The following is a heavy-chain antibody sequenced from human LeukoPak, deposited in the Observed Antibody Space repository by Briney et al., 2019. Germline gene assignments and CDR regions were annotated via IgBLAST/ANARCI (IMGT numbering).Heavy chain of an antibody. CDR1: GFTFDDYG. J-gene: IGHJ6*03. CDR2: INWNGGST. V-gene: IGHV3-20*04. CDR3: ARRESTYQNYYYFYYMDV. Sequence: GGSLRLSCAASGFTFDDYGKRWVRQAPGKGLEWVSGINWNGGSTGYADSVKGRFTISRDNAKNSLYLQMNSLRAEDTALYYCARRESTYQNYYYFYYMDVWGKGTTVTVSS.